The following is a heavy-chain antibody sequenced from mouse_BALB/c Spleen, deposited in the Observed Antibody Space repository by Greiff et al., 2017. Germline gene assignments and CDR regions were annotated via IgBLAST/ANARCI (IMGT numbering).Heavy chain of an antibody. D-gene: IGHD2-4*01. V-gene: IGHV5-17*02. CDR3: ARGVYDYAGYWYFDV. J-gene: IGHJ1*01. CDR2: ISSGSSTI. CDR1: GFTFSSFG. Sequence: EVHLVESGGGLVQPGGSRKLSCAASGFTFSSFGMHWVRQAPEKGLEWVAYISSGSSTIYYADTVKGRFTISRDNPKNTLFLQMTSLRSEDTAMYYCARGVYDYAGYWYFDVWGAGTTVTVSS.